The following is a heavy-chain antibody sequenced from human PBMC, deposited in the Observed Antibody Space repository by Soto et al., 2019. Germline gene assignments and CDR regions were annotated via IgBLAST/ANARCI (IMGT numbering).Heavy chain of an antibody. Sequence: QVPLVQSGAEVKKPGASVKVSCKASGYTFTSYAMHWVRQAPGQRLEWMGWINAGNGNTKYSQKFQGRVTITRDTSASTAYMELSSLRSGDTAVYYCARDLTGTTFAFDIWGQGTMVTVSS. V-gene: IGHV1-3*01. CDR1: GYTFTSYA. CDR2: INAGNGNT. D-gene: IGHD1-20*01. CDR3: ARDLTGTTFAFDI. J-gene: IGHJ3*02.